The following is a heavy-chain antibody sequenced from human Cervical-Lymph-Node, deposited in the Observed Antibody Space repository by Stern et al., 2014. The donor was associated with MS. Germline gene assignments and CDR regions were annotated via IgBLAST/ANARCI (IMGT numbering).Heavy chain of an antibody. D-gene: IGHD5-24*01. CDR1: GFTFEDYA. V-gene: IGHV3-9*01. J-gene: IGHJ4*02. Sequence: EVQLVQSGGGLVQPGRSLRLSCEGSGFTFEDYAMHWVRQAPGKGLEWVSGISWNSGSIDYADSVKGRFTISRDNAKNSLYLQMNSLKTEDTALYYCAKDTGMATFNYWGQGTLVTVSS. CDR2: ISWNSGSI. CDR3: AKDTGMATFNY.